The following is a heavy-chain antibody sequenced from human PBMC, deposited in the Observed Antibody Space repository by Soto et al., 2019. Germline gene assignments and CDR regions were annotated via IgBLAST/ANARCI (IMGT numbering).Heavy chain of an antibody. Sequence: PGGSLRLSCAASGFTFSSYAMTWVRQAPRKGLEWVSVISGSGISTYYADSVKGRFTISRDNSKNTLFLQMNSLRAEDTAVYYCAKDRPTGSHFHYWGLGTLVTVPQ. CDR3: AKDRPTGSHFHY. CDR1: GFTFSSYA. CDR2: ISGSGIST. D-gene: IGHD1-1*01. J-gene: IGHJ4*02. V-gene: IGHV3-23*01.